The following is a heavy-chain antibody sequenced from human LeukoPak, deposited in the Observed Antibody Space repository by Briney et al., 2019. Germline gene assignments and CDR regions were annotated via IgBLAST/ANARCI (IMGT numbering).Heavy chain of an antibody. D-gene: IGHD3-22*01. CDR3: ASLSDSSGFGSIDY. Sequence: SETLTLTCTVSGGSISSYYWSWIRQPPGKGLEWLGYIYYSWSTKYNPSLKSRVTISVDPSKNQFFLKLSSVTAADTAVYYCASLSDSSGFGSIDYWGQGTLVTVSS. J-gene: IGHJ4*02. CDR1: GGSISSYY. CDR2: IYYSWST. V-gene: IGHV4-59*08.